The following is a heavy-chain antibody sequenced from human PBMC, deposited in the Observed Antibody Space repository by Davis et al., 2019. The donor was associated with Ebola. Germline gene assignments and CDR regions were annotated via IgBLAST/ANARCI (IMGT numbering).Heavy chain of an antibody. CDR1: GFTFSSYG. CDR2: ISYDGSNK. CDR3: VKDTLDHYDSSGFRMFDF. J-gene: IGHJ4*02. D-gene: IGHD3-22*01. V-gene: IGHV3-30*18. Sequence: GESLKISCAASGFTFSSYGMHWVRQAPGKGLEWVAVISYDGSNKYYADSVKGRFTISRDNSKNTLYLQMKSLRAEDTAVYYCVKDTLDHYDSSGFRMFDFWGQGTLVTVSS.